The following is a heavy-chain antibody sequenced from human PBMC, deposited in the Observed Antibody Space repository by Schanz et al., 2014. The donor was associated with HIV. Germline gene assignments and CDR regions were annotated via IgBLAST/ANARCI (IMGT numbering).Heavy chain of an antibody. Sequence: EIQLLESGGGLVQPGGSLRLSCAASGFSFSSYVMSWIRQAPGKGLEWVSAISGSGDITYYADSVKGRFTISRDNAKNSLSLQMNSLRAEDTAVYYCARPDYDFWVDVWGQGTTVIVSS. CDR3: ARPDYDFWVDV. CDR2: ISGSGDIT. D-gene: IGHD3-3*01. J-gene: IGHJ6*02. CDR1: GFSFSSYV. V-gene: IGHV3-23*01.